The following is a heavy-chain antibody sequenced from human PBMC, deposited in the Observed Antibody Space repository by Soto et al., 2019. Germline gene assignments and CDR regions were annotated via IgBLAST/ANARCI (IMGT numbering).Heavy chain of an antibody. J-gene: IGHJ4*02. CDR1: GVPFSSYA. D-gene: IGHD2-2*01. CDR3: AKRSCSSTSCYAAPFDY. Sequence: PGGSLILSCAASGVPFSSYAMSWVRPAPGKGLEWVSAISGSGGSTYYADSVKGRFTISRDNSKNTLYLQMNSLRAEDTAVYYCAKRSCSSTSCYAAPFDYWGQGTLVTVSS. V-gene: IGHV3-23*01. CDR2: ISGSGGST.